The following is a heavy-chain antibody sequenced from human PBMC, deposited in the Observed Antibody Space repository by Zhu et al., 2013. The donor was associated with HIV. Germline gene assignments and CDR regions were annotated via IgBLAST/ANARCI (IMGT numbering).Heavy chain of an antibody. D-gene: IGHD1-1*01. CDR3: ARADVEGPGHDPFDV. V-gene: IGHV4-39*07. Sequence: QVQLQESGPGLVKPSETLSLTCTVSGGSMSSSAYYWGWIRQPPGQGLEYIASVSYGGKTFYKPSLRSRVTISVDASNNYVSLKLTSVTAADTAVYFCARADVEGPGHDPFDVWAEGQWSPSLQ. J-gene: IGHJ3*01. CDR1: GGSMSSSAYY. CDR2: VSYGGKT.